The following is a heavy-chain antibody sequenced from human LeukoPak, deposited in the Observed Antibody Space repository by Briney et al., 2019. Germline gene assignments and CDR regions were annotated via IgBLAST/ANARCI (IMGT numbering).Heavy chain of an antibody. CDR3: AREGTTGWAF. V-gene: IGHV4-59*01. Sequence: SETLSLTCTVSGGSISSYYWSWIRQPPGKGLEWIGYIYYSGSTEYNPSFNSRVTMSVDTSKNQISLKLSSVTAADTAVYFCAREGTTGWAFWGQGTLVTVSS. CDR1: GGSISSYY. J-gene: IGHJ4*02. CDR2: IYYSGST. D-gene: IGHD1-1*01.